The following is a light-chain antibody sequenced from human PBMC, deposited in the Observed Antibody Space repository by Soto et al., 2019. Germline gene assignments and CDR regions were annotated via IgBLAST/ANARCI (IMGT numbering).Light chain of an antibody. CDR2: DAS. J-gene: IGKJ1*01. Sequence: EIVLTQSPATLSLSPGARATLSCRASQSVSSYLAWYQQKPGQAHRLLNYDASNRATGIPARFSGSGSGTDVTLTISSLEPEDFGVYYCQQRSNWLWTVGRGTKGEIK. CDR1: QSVSSY. V-gene: IGKV3-11*01. CDR3: QQRSNWLWT.